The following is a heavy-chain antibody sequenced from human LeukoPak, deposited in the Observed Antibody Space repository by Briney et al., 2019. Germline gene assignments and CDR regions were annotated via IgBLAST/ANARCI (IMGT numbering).Heavy chain of an antibody. J-gene: IGHJ4*02. V-gene: IGHV3-21*01. Sequence: GGSLRLSCAASGFTFSSYSMNWVRQAPGKGLEWVSSISSSSSYIYYADSVKGRFTISRDNAKNSLYLQMNSLRAEDTAVYYCARAKYYDFWSGYYHKVYYFDYWGQGTLVTVSS. CDR1: GFTFSSYS. CDR2: ISSSSSYI. D-gene: IGHD3-3*01. CDR3: ARAKYYDFWSGYYHKVYYFDY.